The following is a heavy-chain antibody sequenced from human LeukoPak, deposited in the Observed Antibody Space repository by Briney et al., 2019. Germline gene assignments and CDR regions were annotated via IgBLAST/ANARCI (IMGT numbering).Heavy chain of an antibody. CDR2: IYSGGNT. J-gene: IGHJ4*02. Sequence: GGSLRLSCAASGFTVSSNYMSWVRQAPGKGLEWVSVIYSGGNTYYADSVKGRFTISRDNSKNTLYLQMNSLRAEDTAVYYCALRSSTSWCLRDWGQGTLVTVSS. CDR1: GFTVSSNY. D-gene: IGHD2-2*01. CDR3: ALRSSTSWCLRD. V-gene: IGHV3-53*01.